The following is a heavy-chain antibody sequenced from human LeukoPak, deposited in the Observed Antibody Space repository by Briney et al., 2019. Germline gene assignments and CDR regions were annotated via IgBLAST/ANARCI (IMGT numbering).Heavy chain of an antibody. J-gene: IGHJ5*01. CDR1: GASISGYH. V-gene: IGHV4-4*07. CDR2: VYTSGST. CDR3: ARGSKQWPNGFDY. D-gene: IGHD6-19*01. Sequence: SETLSLTCTVSGASISGYHWSWIRQPAGKGLEWIGRVYTSGSTDYNPSLKSRVTMSVDTSKNQFSLKVISVTAADAAVYYCARGSKQWPNGFDYWGQGTLVTVSS.